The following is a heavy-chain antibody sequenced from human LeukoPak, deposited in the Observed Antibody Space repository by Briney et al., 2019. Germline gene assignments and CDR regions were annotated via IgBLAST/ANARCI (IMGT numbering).Heavy chain of an antibody. J-gene: IGHJ6*02. D-gene: IGHD1-26*01. Sequence: GGSLRLSCAPSGFTSSDYYMSWIRQAPGKGLERVSYISSSGSTIYYADSVKGRFTISRDNAKNSLYLQMNSLRAEDTAVYYCARDQVVGATYPYGMEVWGQGTTVTVSS. CDR1: GFTSSDYY. V-gene: IGHV3-11*01. CDR3: ARDQVVGATYPYGMEV. CDR2: ISSSGSTI.